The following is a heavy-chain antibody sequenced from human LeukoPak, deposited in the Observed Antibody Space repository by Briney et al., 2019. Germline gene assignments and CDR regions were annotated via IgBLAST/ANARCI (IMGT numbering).Heavy chain of an antibody. J-gene: IGHJ6*02. CDR3: ARRVDGWLPAATYYYYGMDV. CDR1: GFTFDDYA. Sequence: PGRSLRLSCAASGFTFDDYAMHWVRQAPGKGLEWVSGISWNSGSIGYADSVKGRFTISRDNAKNSLYLQMNSLRAEDTAVYYCARRVDGWLPAATYYYYGMDVWGQGTTVTVSS. V-gene: IGHV3-9*01. CDR2: ISWNSGSI. D-gene: IGHD2-2*01.